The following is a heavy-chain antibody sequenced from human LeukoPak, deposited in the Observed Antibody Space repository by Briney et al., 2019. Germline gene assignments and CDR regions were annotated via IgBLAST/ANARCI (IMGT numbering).Heavy chain of an antibody. V-gene: IGHV4-4*07. CDR2: IYTSGST. Sequence: PETLSPTCSVSGGSISGYYWSWIRQPAGKGLEWIGRIYTSGSTNYNPSLKSRVTISVDTSKNQFSLKLSSVTAADTAVYYCARGDYSSGPGGWFDPWGQGTLVTGSS. J-gene: IGHJ5*02. CDR3: ARGDYSSGPGGWFDP. D-gene: IGHD6-19*01. CDR1: GGSISGYY.